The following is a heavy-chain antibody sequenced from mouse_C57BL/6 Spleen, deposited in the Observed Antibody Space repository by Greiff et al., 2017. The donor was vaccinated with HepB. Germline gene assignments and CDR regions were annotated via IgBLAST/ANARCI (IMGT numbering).Heavy chain of an antibody. CDR1: GFTFSSYA. J-gene: IGHJ3*01. V-gene: IGHV5-4*01. CDR2: ISDGGSYT. D-gene: IGHD1-1*01. CDR3: ARDPNYYGSSYLAY. Sequence: DVMLVESGGGLVKPGGSLKLSCAASGFTFSSYAMSWVRQTPEKRLEWVATISDGGSYTYYPDNVKGRFTISRDNDKNNLYLQMSHLKSEDTAMYYCARDPNYYGSSYLAYWGQGTLVTVSA.